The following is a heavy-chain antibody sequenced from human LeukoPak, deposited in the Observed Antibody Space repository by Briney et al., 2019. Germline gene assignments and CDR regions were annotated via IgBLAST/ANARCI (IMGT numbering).Heavy chain of an antibody. Sequence: GGSLRLSCAASGFTFSSYDMHWVRQATGKGLEWVSAIGTAGDTYYPGSVKGRFTISRENAKNSLYLQMNSLRAGDTAVYYCATEAGHSSSRNSEYYFDYWGQGTLVTVSS. CDR2: IGTAGDT. D-gene: IGHD6-6*01. CDR3: ATEAGHSSSRNSEYYFDY. V-gene: IGHV3-13*01. CDR1: GFTFSSYD. J-gene: IGHJ4*02.